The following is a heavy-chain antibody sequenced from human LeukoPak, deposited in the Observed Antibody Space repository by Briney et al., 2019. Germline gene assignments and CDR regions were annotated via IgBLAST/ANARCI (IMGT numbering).Heavy chain of an antibody. CDR1: GLSLSNYD. CDR2: IRYDGNYN. Sequence: GGSLRLSCTASGLSLSNYDIHWVRQAPGKGLEWVAFIRYDGNYNYYADIVKGRFTISRDDSKNTLYLQMNSLRDEDTAVYYCAKDSHWILFDDWGQGTLVTVSS. CDR3: AKDSHWILFDD. J-gene: IGHJ4*02. V-gene: IGHV3-30*02. D-gene: IGHD2-2*03.